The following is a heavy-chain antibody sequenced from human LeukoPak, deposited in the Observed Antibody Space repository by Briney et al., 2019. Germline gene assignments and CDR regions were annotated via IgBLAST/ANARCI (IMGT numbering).Heavy chain of an antibody. V-gene: IGHV4-59*01. Sequence: PSETLSLTCTVSGGSISSYYWSWIRQPPGKGLEWIGYIYYSGSTNYNPSLKSRVTISVDTSKNQFSLKLSSVTAADTAVYYCARDPGDSSGYYHPSGWYDYWGQGTLVTVSS. CDR3: ARDPGDSSGYYHPSGWYDY. CDR2: IYYSGST. J-gene: IGHJ4*02. D-gene: IGHD3-22*01. CDR1: GGSISSYY.